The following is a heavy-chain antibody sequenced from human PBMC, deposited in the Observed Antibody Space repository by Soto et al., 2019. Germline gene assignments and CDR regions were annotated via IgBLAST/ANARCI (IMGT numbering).Heavy chain of an antibody. CDR1: GGSIDSGGYY. Sequence: SETLSLTCTISGGSIDSGGYYWGWIRQHPTEGLEWIGYIHNNGATYYNPSLTGRVSISADRSKTQFSLIVYSVNAADTGVYYCAREGAGSYWFDPWGPGVLVTVSS. CDR2: IHNNGAT. J-gene: IGHJ5*02. V-gene: IGHV4-31*03. CDR3: AREGAGSYWFDP. D-gene: IGHD3-10*01.